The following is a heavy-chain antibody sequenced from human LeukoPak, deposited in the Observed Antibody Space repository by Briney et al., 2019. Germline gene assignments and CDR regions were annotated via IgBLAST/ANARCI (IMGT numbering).Heavy chain of an antibody. Sequence: GGSLRLSCAASGFTFSSYSMNWVRQAPGKGLEWVSSISSSSSYIYYADSVKGRFTISRDNAKNSLYLQMNSLRAEDTAVYYCAKDRELWLPTYFYFYMDVWGTGTTVTVSS. V-gene: IGHV3-21*01. D-gene: IGHD5-18*01. CDR2: ISSSSSYI. CDR3: AKDRELWLPTYFYFYMDV. CDR1: GFTFSSYS. J-gene: IGHJ6*03.